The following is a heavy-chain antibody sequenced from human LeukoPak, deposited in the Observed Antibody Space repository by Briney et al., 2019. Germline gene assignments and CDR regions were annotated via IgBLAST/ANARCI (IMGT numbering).Heavy chain of an antibody. Sequence: PGGSLRLSCAASGFTCSSFWMSWVRQAPGKGLEWVANINQDGSGKYFVDSVKGRFTISRDNAKNSLYLQMNSLRAEDTAVYYCARGVSGEPWGQGTLVTVSS. CDR2: INQDGSGK. CDR3: ARGVSGEP. J-gene: IGHJ5*02. D-gene: IGHD1-14*01. V-gene: IGHV3-7*01. CDR1: GFTCSSFW.